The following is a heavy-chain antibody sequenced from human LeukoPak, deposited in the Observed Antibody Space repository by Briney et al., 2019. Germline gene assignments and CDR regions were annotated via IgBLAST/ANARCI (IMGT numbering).Heavy chain of an antibody. CDR1: GYTFTRFY. D-gene: IGHD3-22*01. J-gene: IGHJ4*02. CDR3: ARASDSSGYYAPQHYFDY. V-gene: IGHV1-46*03. Sequence: ASVKVSCKASGYTFTRFYMHWVRQAPGQGLEWMGIINPSGGSTSYTQKLQGRATMTRDTSTTSVYKELSSLRSEDTAVYYCARASDSSGYYAPQHYFDYWGQGTPVTVSS. CDR2: INPSGGST.